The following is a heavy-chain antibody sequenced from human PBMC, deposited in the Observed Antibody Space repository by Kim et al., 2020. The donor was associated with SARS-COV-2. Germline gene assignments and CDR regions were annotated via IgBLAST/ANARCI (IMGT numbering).Heavy chain of an antibody. CDR3: ARVQTYYYDSSGLDY. J-gene: IGHJ4*02. Sequence: SETLSLTCAVYGGSFSGYYWSWIRQPPGKGLEWIGEINHSGSTNYNPSLKSRVTISVDTSKNQFSLKLSSVTAADTAVYYCARVQTYYYDSSGLDYWGQGTLVTVSS. CDR2: INHSGST. V-gene: IGHV4-34*01. D-gene: IGHD3-22*01. CDR1: GGSFSGYY.